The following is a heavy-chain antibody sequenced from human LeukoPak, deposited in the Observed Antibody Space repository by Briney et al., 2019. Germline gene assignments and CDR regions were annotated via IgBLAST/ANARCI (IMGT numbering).Heavy chain of an antibody. CDR1: GFIFNNAW. CDR2: IKSKTDDGTT. CDR3: ATSSGWTGTFDY. J-gene: IGHJ4*02. D-gene: IGHD6-19*01. V-gene: IGHV3-15*01. Sequence: GGSLRLSCAASGFIFNNAWMAWVRPAPGKGLEWVGRIKSKTDDGTTDYAAPVKGRFTISRDDSKNTLYLQMNSLKTEDTAVYFCATSSGWTGTFDYWGQGTLVTVSS.